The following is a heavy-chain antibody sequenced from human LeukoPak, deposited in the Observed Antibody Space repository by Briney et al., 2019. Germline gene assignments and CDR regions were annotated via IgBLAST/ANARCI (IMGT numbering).Heavy chain of an antibody. CDR2: IYYSGST. J-gene: IGHJ5*02. CDR3: AREGEVLGP. Sequence: PSETLSLTCTVPGGSISSGGYYWSWIRQHPGKGLEWIGYIYYSGSTYCNPSLKSRVTISVDTSKNQFSLKLSSVTAADTAVYYCAREGEVLGPWGQGTLVTVSS. V-gene: IGHV4-31*03. D-gene: IGHD1-26*01. CDR1: GGSISSGGYY.